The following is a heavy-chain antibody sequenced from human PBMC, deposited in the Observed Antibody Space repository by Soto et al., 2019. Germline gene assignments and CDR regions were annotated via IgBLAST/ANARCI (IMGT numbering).Heavy chain of an antibody. J-gene: IGHJ4*02. Sequence: PVGSLRLSCAASGFSFTTYAMHWVRQAPGRGLEWVAVISDDGSIKYYADSVKGRFTISRDNSKNTLYLQMNSLRGDDTALYYCARAIETAMDPCDYWGQGALVTVSS. CDR3: ARAIETAMDPCDY. V-gene: IGHV3-30-3*01. CDR2: ISDDGSIK. CDR1: GFSFTTYA. D-gene: IGHD5-18*01.